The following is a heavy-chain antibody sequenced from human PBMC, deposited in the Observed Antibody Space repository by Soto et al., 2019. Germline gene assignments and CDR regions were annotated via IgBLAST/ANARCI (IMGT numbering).Heavy chain of an antibody. CDR2: IHGGGGAT. Sequence: EVQLLESGGGLVQPGGSLRLSCAASGFTFSAYAMGWVRQAPGKGLEWVSTIHGGGGATHYADSVKGRFTMSRDDSKNTLYAQMNNLRAEDTAVYYCAKFVGHPLEYSDLDFWGRGTLVTVSS. J-gene: IGHJ2*01. CDR3: AKFVGHPLEYSDLDF. D-gene: IGHD1-1*01. CDR1: GFTFSAYA. V-gene: IGHV3-23*01.